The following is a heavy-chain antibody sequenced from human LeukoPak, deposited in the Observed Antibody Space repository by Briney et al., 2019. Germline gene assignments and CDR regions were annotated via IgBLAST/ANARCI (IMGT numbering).Heavy chain of an antibody. Sequence: PGGSLRLSCAASGFTFSSYAMSWVRQAPGKGLEWVSAISGSGGSTYYADSVKGRFTISRDNSKNTLYLQMNSLRAEDTAVYYCAKDLITFGGVIVQFDYWGQGTLVTVSS. D-gene: IGHD3-16*02. CDR1: GFTFSSYA. J-gene: IGHJ4*02. CDR3: AKDLITFGGVIVQFDY. CDR2: ISGSGGST. V-gene: IGHV3-23*01.